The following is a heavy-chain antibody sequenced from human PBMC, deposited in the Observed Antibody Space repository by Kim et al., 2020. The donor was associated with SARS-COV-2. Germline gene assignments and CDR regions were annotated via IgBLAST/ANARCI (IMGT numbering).Heavy chain of an antibody. CDR3: AREYYYDSSGYSFDY. D-gene: IGHD3-22*01. J-gene: IGHJ4*02. Sequence: DSGKGRFTISRDNAKNSQYLQMNSLRAEDTAVYYCAREYYYDSSGYSFDYWGQGTLVTVSS. V-gene: IGHV3-21*01.